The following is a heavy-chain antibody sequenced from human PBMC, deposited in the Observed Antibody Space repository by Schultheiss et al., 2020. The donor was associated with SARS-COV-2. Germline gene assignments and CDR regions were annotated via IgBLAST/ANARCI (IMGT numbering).Heavy chain of an antibody. J-gene: IGHJ6*02. CDR3: ARGGLYDSGGQYYYGMDV. D-gene: IGHD3-22*01. CDR2: ISSRNGYT. V-gene: IGHV3-21*05. Sequence: GESLKVSCAASGFTFSSYGMHWVRQAPGKGLEWVSDISSRNGYTNYADSVKGRFTISRDNAKNSLCLQMSSLRDEDTAVYYCARGGLYDSGGQYYYGMDVWGQGTTVTVSS. CDR1: GFTFSSYG.